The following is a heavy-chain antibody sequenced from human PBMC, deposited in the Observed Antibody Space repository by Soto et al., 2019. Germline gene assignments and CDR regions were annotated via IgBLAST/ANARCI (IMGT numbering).Heavy chain of an antibody. CDR1: GFTFSSYS. CDR3: ARNTPRSSGSYYFDY. Sequence: GGSLRLSCAASGFTFSSYSMNWVRQAPGKGLEWVSSTSSSSSYIYYADSVKGRFTISRDNAKNSLYLQMNSLRAEDTAVYYCARNTPRSSGSYYFDYWGQGTLVTVSS. CDR2: TSSSSSYI. V-gene: IGHV3-21*01. D-gene: IGHD1-26*01. J-gene: IGHJ4*02.